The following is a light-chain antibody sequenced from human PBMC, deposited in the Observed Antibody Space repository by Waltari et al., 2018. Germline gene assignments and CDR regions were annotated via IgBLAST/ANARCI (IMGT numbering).Light chain of an antibody. CDR2: GGS. CDR1: QSLLHSNGDPD. Sequence: IVMTQTPLPLPITPGLPSSISCRSSQSLLHSNGDPDLHWYLQKPGQSPQLLIYGGSNRASGVSDRFSGSGSGTDFTLKISKVEAEDVGVYYCVQAIAFPLTFGGGTKVEIK. V-gene: IGKV2-40*01. J-gene: IGKJ4*01. CDR3: VQAIAFPLT.